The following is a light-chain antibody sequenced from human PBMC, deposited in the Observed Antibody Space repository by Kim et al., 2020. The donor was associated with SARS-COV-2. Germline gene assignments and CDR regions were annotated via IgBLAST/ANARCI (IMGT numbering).Light chain of an antibody. V-gene: IGKV3-15*01. J-gene: IGKJ1*01. CDR1: QSVSSN. CDR3: QQYNNWPRWT. Sequence: VSPGERATRSCRASQSVSSNLAWYQQKPGQAPRLLIYGASTRATGIPARFSGSGSGTEFTLTISSLQSEDFAVYYCQQYNNWPRWTFGQGTKVDIK. CDR2: GAS.